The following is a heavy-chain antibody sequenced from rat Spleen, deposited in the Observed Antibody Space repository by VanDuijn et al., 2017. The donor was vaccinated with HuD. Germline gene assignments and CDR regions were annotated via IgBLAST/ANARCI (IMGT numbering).Heavy chain of an antibody. CDR3: TRITIAADYFDY. Sequence: EVQLKESGPGLVQPSQTLSLTCTVSGFSLTDYSVHWVRQPPGKGLEWMGVMWSGRSTAYNSALKSRLSISRDTSKSQVFLRMNSLQTDDTAIYYCTRITIAADYFDYWGQGVMVTVSS. J-gene: IGHJ2*01. CDR2: MWSGRST. D-gene: IGHD1-2*01. CDR1: GFSLTDYS. V-gene: IGHV2S63*01.